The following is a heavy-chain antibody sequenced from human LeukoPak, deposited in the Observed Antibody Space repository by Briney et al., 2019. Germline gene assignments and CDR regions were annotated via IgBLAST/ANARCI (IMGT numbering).Heavy chain of an antibody. CDR1: GFTFSSYA. V-gene: IGHV3-23*01. Sequence: GGSLRLSCAASGFTFSSYAMSWVRQAPGKGLEWVSAISGSGGSTYYADSVKGRFTIPRDNSKNTLYLQMNSLRAEDTAVYYCAKFLPTHIVVANYYFDYWGQGTLVTVSS. CDR3: AKFLPTHIVVANYYFDY. J-gene: IGHJ4*02. D-gene: IGHD2-21*01. CDR2: ISGSGGST.